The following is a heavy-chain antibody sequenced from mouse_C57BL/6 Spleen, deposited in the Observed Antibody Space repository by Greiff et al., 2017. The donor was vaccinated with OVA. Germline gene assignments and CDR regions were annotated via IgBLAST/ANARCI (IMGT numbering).Heavy chain of an antibody. Sequence: QVQLQQPGAELVRPGSSVKLSCKASGYTFTSYWMHWVKQRPIQGLEWIGNIDPSDSETHYNQKFKDKATLTVDKSSSTAYMQLSSLTSGDSAVYYGARWDYYGSSSYYFDYWGKGTTLTVSS. CDR3: ARWDYYGSSSYYFDY. D-gene: IGHD1-1*01. CDR2: IDPSDSET. CDR1: GYTFTSYW. V-gene: IGHV1-52*01. J-gene: IGHJ2*01.